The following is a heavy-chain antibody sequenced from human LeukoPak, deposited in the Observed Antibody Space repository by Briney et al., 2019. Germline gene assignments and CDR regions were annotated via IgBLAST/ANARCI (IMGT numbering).Heavy chain of an antibody. CDR1: GFTFTSYW. CDR3: AREGFTSTWLYYYYYMDV. D-gene: IGHD6-13*01. V-gene: IGHV3-74*01. CDR2: INSDGSYT. J-gene: IGHJ6*03. Sequence: GGSLRLSCVASGFTFTSYWIHWVRQAPGKGLVWVSRINSDGSYTNYADSVKGRFTISRDNSKNGLHLQMNSLRPEDTAIYYCAREGFTSTWLYYYYYMDVWGKGTTVTVSS.